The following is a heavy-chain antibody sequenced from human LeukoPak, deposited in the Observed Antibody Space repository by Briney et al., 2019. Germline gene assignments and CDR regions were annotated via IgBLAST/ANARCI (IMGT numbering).Heavy chain of an antibody. Sequence: GGSLRLSCAASGFTFSSYAMSWVRQAPGKGLEWVSSISGGGTTYYADSVKGRFTISRDNSKNTLYLQMNSLRAEDTAIYYCVKDQRSWGQGTLVTVSS. CDR1: GFTFSSYA. CDR3: VKDQRS. CDR2: ISGGGTT. V-gene: IGHV3-23*01. J-gene: IGHJ5*02.